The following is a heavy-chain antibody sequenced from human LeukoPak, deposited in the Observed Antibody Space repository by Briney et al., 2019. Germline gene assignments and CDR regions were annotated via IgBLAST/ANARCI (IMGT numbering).Heavy chain of an antibody. Sequence: SETLSLTCTVSGGSISSYYWCWIRQPPGKGLEWIGYIYYSGSTNYNPSLKSRVTISVDTSKNQFSLKLSSVTAADTAVYYCARTHDSSGTIDYWGQGTLVTVSS. V-gene: IGHV4-59*01. CDR3: ARTHDSSGTIDY. CDR2: IYYSGST. D-gene: IGHD3-22*01. J-gene: IGHJ4*02. CDR1: GGSISSYY.